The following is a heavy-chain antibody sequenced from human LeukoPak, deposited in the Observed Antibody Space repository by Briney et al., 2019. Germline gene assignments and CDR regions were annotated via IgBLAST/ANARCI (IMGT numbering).Heavy chain of an antibody. Sequence: SETLSLTCIVSGGSISSSSYYWSWIRQPPGKGLEWIGYISYSGTTNYNPSLKSRVTISVAPSKNQFSLKLRSVTAPDTAVYYCARDRGNYFDYWGQGTLVTVSS. CDR2: ISYSGTT. V-gene: IGHV4-61*01. J-gene: IGHJ4*02. CDR3: ARDRGNYFDY. CDR1: GGSISSSSYY. D-gene: IGHD6-13*01.